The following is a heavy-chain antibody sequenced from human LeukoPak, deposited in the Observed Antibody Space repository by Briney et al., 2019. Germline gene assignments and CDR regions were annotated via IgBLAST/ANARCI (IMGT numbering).Heavy chain of an antibody. V-gene: IGHV3-23*01. Sequence: GGSLRLSCSASGFTFSNYAMNWVRQAPGMGLEWVAACGTDGDTYYAGSVRGRFTISRDNAKNTVYLQMNGLRAEDTALYYCAKNGGGQCYSHLDSWGQGNLVTVSS. J-gene: IGHJ4*02. D-gene: IGHD2-21*01. CDR1: GFTFSNYA. CDR2: CGTDGDT. CDR3: AKNGGGQCYSHLDS.